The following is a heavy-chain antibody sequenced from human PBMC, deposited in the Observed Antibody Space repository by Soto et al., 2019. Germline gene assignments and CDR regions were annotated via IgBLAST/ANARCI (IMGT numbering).Heavy chain of an antibody. V-gene: IGHV2-5*01. CDR3: AFSFSYYDILTGSPNWFDP. CDR1: GFSLSTSGVG. Sequence: GPTLVNPTQTLTLTCTFSGFSLSTSGVGVGWIRQPPGKALEWLALIYWNDDKRYSPSLKSRLTITKDTSKNQVVLTMTNMDPVDTATYYCAFSFSYYDILTGSPNWFDPWGQGTLVTVSS. CDR2: IYWNDDK. D-gene: IGHD3-9*01. J-gene: IGHJ5*02.